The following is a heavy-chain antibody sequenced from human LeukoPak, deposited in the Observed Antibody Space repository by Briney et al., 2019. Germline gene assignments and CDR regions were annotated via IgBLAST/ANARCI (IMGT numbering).Heavy chain of an antibody. D-gene: IGHD3-22*01. V-gene: IGHV3-23*01. CDR1: GFTFSSYA. J-gene: IGHJ5*02. CDR2: ISGGGGST. CDR3: AKEEDYYDSSGYYSA. Sequence: GGSLRLSCAASGFTFSSYAMSWVRQAPGKGLEWVSAISGGGGSTYYADSVKGRFTISRDNSKNTLYLQMNSLRAEDTAVYYCAKEEDYYDSSGYYSAWGQGTLVTVSS.